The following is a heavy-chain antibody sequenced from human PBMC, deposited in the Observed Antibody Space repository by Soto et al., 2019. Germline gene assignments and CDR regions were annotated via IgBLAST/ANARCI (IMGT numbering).Heavy chain of an antibody. CDR3: ARDDCSGGSCYDRFDP. V-gene: IGHV1-69*13. J-gene: IGHJ5*02. CDR1: GGTLSSYA. D-gene: IGHD2-15*01. CDR2: IIPIFGTA. Sequence: SVKVSCKASGGTLSSYAISWVRQAPGQGLEWMGGIIPIFGTANYAQKSQSRVTITADESTSTAYMELSSLRSEDTAVYYCARDDCSGGSCYDRFDPWGQGTLVTVSS.